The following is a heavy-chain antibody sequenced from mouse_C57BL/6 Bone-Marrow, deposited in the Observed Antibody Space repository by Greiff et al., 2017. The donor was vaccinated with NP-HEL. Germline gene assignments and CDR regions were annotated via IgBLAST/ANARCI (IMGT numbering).Heavy chain of an antibody. V-gene: IGHV1-15*01. J-gene: IGHJ2*01. Sequence: QVQLKESGAELVRPGASVTLSCKASGYTFTDYEMHWVKQTPVHGLEWIGAIDPETGGTAYNQKFKGKAILTADKSSSTAYMELRSLASEDSAVYYCTRDGYRNYWGQGTTLTVSS. D-gene: IGHD2-3*01. CDR2: IDPETGGT. CDR3: TRDGYRNY. CDR1: GYTFTDYE.